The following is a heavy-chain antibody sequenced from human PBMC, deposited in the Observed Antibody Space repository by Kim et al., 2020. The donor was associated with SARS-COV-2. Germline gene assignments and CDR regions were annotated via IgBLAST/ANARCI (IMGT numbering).Heavy chain of an antibody. CDR3: ASLKAAAGTSGDY. V-gene: IGHV1-69*13. CDR1: GGTFSSYA. D-gene: IGHD6-13*01. J-gene: IGHJ4*02. Sequence: SVKVSCKASGGTFSSYAISWVRQAPGQGLEWMGGIIPIFGTANYAQKFQGRVTITADESTSTAYMELSSLRSEDTAVYYCASLKAAAGTSGDYWGQGTLVPVSS. CDR2: IIPIFGTA.